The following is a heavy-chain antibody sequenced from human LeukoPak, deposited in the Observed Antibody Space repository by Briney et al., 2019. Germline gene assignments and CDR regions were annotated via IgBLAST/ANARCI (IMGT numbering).Heavy chain of an antibody. CDR2: ISGSGGST. Sequence: GGSLRLSCAASGLTFSSYAMSWVRQAPGKGLEWVSAISGSGGSTYYADSVKGRFTISRDNSKNTLYLQMNSLRAEDTAVYYCAKDSTDYYDSSGFDYWGQGTLVTVSS. J-gene: IGHJ4*02. V-gene: IGHV3-23*01. CDR1: GLTFSSYA. D-gene: IGHD3-22*01. CDR3: AKDSTDYYDSSGFDY.